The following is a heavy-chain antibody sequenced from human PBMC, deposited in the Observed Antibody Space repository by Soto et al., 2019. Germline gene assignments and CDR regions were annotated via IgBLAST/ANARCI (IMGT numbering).Heavy chain of an antibody. D-gene: IGHD2-2*01. Sequence: LGEPLKISCKGSGYSFTSYWIGWVRQMPGKGLEWMGIIYPGDSDTRYSPSFQGQVTISADKSISTAYLQWSSLKASDTAMYYCARLNIVVVPAAKNWFGPWGQGTLVTVSS. CDR2: IYPGDSDT. V-gene: IGHV5-51*01. J-gene: IGHJ5*02. CDR1: GYSFTSYW. CDR3: ARLNIVVVPAAKNWFGP.